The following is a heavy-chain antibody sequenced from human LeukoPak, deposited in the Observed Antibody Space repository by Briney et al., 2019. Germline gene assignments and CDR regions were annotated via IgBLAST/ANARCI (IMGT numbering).Heavy chain of an antibody. J-gene: IGHJ4*02. Sequence: ASVEVSCKASGYTFTGYYMHWERQAPGQGLEWMGWINPNSGGTNYAQKFQGRVTMTRDTSISTAYMELSRLRSDDTVVYYCARDCSSTSCPSDYWGQGTLVTVSS. CDR3: ARDCSSTSCPSDY. CDR1: GYTFTGYY. D-gene: IGHD2-2*01. V-gene: IGHV1-2*02. CDR2: INPNSGGT.